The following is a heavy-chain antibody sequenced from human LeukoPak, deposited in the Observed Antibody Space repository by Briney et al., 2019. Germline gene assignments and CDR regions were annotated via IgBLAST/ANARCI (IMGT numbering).Heavy chain of an antibody. CDR3: ARGRITIIPHT. CDR2: INHSGST. V-gene: IGHV4-34*01. Sequence: TSETLSLTCAVYGGSLSGYYWTWIRQTPGKGLEWIGEINHSGSTNYNPSLKSRVTISVDTSKNQFSLKLSSVTAADRAVYYCARGRITIIPHTWGQGTLSPSPQ. CDR1: GGSLSGYY. J-gene: IGHJ5*02. D-gene: IGHD1-14*01.